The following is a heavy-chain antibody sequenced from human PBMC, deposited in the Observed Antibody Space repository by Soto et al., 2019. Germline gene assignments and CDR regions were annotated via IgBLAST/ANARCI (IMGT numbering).Heavy chain of an antibody. CDR3: ARVDCSSTSCYCYYYYGMDV. D-gene: IGHD2-2*01. Sequence: QVQLVQSGAEVKKPGSSVKVSCKASGGTFSSYAISWVRQAPGQGLEWMGGIIPIFGTANYAQKFQGRVTITADESTSTAYMELSSLRSEDTAVYYCARVDCSSTSCYCYYYYGMDVWGQGTTVTVSS. CDR1: GGTFSSYA. CDR2: IIPIFGTA. J-gene: IGHJ6*02. V-gene: IGHV1-69*01.